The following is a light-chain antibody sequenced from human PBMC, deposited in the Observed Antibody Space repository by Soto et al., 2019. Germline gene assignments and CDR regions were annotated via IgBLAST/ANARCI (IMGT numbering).Light chain of an antibody. CDR3: QQDNSFLS. Sequence: DIQMTQSPSSVSASVGDRVTITCRASQGISRWLAWYQQKPGKAPKLLIYGASNLQSGVPSRFSGGASGTDFTLTITIQQPEDFATYYRQQDNSFLSFGGGTKVEIK. V-gene: IGKV1-12*02. CDR1: QGISRW. CDR2: GAS. J-gene: IGKJ4*01.